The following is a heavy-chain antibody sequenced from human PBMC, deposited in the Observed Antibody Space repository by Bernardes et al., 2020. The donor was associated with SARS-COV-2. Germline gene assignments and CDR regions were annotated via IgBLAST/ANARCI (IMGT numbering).Heavy chain of an antibody. J-gene: IGHJ5*02. V-gene: IGHV1-18*01. CDR2: ISGDEGNT. CDR1: GYTFTSYG. CDR3: ATVVGYSYGGGWFDP. D-gene: IGHD5-12*01. Sequence: ASVKVSCKASGYTFTSYGISWVRQAPGQGLEWMGWISGDEGNTNYAHKFHGRVTMTTDTSTSTAHMELRSLRSDDTAMYYCATVVGYSYGGGWFDPWGQGTLVTVSS.